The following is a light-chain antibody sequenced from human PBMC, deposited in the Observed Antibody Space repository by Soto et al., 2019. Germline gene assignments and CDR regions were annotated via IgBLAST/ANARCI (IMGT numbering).Light chain of an antibody. CDR3: SSHTTYSTRS. CDR2: EVS. V-gene: IGLV2-14*01. CDR1: SSDIGSYNY. J-gene: IGLJ1*01. Sequence: QSVLTQPASVSGSPGQSIAISCTGTSSDIGSYNYVSWYQQHPGKAPKLIIHEVSNRPSGISDHFSGSKSGNTASLTISGLQADDEADYYCSSHTTYSTRSFGTGTKLTVL.